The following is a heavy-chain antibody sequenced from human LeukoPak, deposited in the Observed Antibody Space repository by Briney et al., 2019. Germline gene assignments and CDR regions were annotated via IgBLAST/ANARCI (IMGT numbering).Heavy chain of an antibody. CDR2: IYTRGTT. CDR1: GFTVSAND. CDR3: SAHYGDLYYFDF. V-gene: IGHV3-66*01. J-gene: IGHJ4*02. D-gene: IGHD4-17*01. Sequence: GGSLRLSCAASGFTVSANDVSWVRQARGKGLEWVAVIYTRGTTAYAESVKGRVTIARDNSKNTLFLHISSLRVEDTAVYYCSAHYGDLYYFDFWGQGTLVTVSS.